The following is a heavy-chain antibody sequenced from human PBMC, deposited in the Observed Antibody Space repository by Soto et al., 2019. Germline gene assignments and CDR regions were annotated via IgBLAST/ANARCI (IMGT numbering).Heavy chain of an antibody. Sequence: EVQLVETGGGLIQPGGSLRLSCAASGFTVSSNYMSWVRQAPGKGLEWVSVIYSGGSTYYAESVKGRFTISRDNSKNTLYLQRNSLRAEDTAVYYCARADAAGSGSYYDYYGMDVWGQGTTVTVSS. V-gene: IGHV3-53*02. CDR2: IYSGGST. D-gene: IGHD3-10*01. J-gene: IGHJ6*02. CDR1: GFTVSSNY. CDR3: ARADAAGSGSYYDYYGMDV.